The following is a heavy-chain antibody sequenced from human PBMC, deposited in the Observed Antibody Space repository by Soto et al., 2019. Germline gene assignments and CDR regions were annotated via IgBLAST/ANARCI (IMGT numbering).Heavy chain of an antibody. D-gene: IGHD5-12*01. CDR2: ISGTFGST. Sequence: PGGSLRLSCAASGFTFSSYAMIWVRQAPVNGLELVSSISGTFGSTYYADSVKGRYIISRYNSKNTLYLQMNSLRAYDTAVYYCAQGGRWLKLIWDSFDIWGQGKMVTVS. J-gene: IGHJ3*02. CDR1: GFTFSSYA. CDR3: AQGGRWLKLIWDSFDI. V-gene: IGHV3-23*01.